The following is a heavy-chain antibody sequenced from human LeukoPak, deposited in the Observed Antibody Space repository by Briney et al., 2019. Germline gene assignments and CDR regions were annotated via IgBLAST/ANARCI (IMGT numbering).Heavy chain of an antibody. J-gene: IGHJ4*02. D-gene: IGHD3-10*01. CDR3: ARDQGSYGSGSYYDY. V-gene: IGHV3-7*01. Sequence: GGSLRLSCVASGFTFGKYWMSWVRQAPGKGLEWVANIKLDGSEKNYVDSVKGRFTISRDNTKNSLYLQMNSLRAEDTAVYYCARDQGSYGSGSYYDYWGQGTLVTVSS. CDR1: GFTFGKYW. CDR2: IKLDGSEK.